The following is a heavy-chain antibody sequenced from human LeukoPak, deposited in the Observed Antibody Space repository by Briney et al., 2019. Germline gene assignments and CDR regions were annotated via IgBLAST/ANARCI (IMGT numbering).Heavy chain of an antibody. CDR1: GGSISSGSYY. Sequence: PSETLSLTCTVSGGSISSGSYYWNWIRQPAGKGLEWIGRIYTSGSTNYNPSLKSRVTMSVDTSKNQFSLKLSSVTAADTAVYYCARDQGWAIAAAGLDYWGQGTLVTVSS. D-gene: IGHD6-13*01. CDR2: IYTSGST. J-gene: IGHJ4*02. CDR3: ARDQGWAIAAAGLDY. V-gene: IGHV4-61*02.